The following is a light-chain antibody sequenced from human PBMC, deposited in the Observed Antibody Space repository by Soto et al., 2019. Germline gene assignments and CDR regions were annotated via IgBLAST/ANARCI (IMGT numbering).Light chain of an antibody. CDR2: GAF. CDR1: QSVSGSY. Sequence: ELAMTQSPATLSVSPGARAVLSCRAVQSVSGSYLAWYQHKPGQAARLLIYGAFTRATGIPDRFSGSGCGTDFTLTIRRLEPEDFAVYYCQQYGNSPTWTFGQGTKVDIK. V-gene: IGKV3-20*01. J-gene: IGKJ1*01. CDR3: QQYGNSPTWT.